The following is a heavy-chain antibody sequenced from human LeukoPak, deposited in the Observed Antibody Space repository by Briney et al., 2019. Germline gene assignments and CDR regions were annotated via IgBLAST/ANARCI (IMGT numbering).Heavy chain of an antibody. V-gene: IGHV3-23*01. CDR2: ISGSGGST. Sequence: GGSLRLSCAASGFTFSSYAMSWVRQAPGEGLECVSAISGSGGSTYYADSVKGRFTISRDNSKNTLYLQMNSLRAEDTAVSYCASSRVPRPTVTQDWYFDYWGQGTLVTVSS. J-gene: IGHJ4*02. CDR1: GFTFSSYA. CDR3: ASSRVPRPTVTQDWYFDY. D-gene: IGHD4-17*01.